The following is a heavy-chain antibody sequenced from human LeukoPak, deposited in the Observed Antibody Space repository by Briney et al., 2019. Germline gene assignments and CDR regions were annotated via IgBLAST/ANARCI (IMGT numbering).Heavy chain of an antibody. Sequence: SETLSLTCTVSGGSISGYYWGWIRQPAGKGLEWIGRIHTTGSTNYNPSLKSRVTMSVDTSKNHFSLKLSSVTAADTAVYYCARDGGSGWYNYWGQGTLVTVSS. V-gene: IGHV4-4*07. CDR3: ARDGGSGWYNY. J-gene: IGHJ4*02. CDR2: IHTTGST. CDR1: GGSISGYY. D-gene: IGHD6-19*01.